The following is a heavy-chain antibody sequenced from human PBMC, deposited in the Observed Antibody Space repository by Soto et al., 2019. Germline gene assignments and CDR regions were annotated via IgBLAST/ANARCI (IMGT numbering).Heavy chain of an antibody. CDR2: IYYSGST. Sequence: TLSLTCTVSGGSISRGGYYWSWIRQHPGEGVEWIGYIYYSGSTYYNPSLKSRVTISVDTSKNQFSLKLSSVTAADTAVYYCAWATGSGNDFDYYYGMDVWGQGTTVTVSS. J-gene: IGHJ6*02. CDR1: GGSISRGGYY. D-gene: IGHD5-12*01. V-gene: IGHV4-31*03. CDR3: AWATGSGNDFDYYYGMDV.